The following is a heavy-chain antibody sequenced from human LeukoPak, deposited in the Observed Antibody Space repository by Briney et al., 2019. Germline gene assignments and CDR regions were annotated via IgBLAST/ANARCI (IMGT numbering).Heavy chain of an antibody. CDR2: ISAYNGNT. D-gene: IGHD4-23*01. Sequence: ASVKVSCKASGYTFTSYDINWVRQAPGQGLEWMGWISAYNGNTNYAQKLQGRVTMTTDTSTSTAYMELRSLRSDDTAVYYCARVRFDDYGGTGNFDYWGQGTLVTVSS. J-gene: IGHJ4*02. CDR3: ARVRFDDYGGTGNFDY. V-gene: IGHV1-18*01. CDR1: GYTFTSYD.